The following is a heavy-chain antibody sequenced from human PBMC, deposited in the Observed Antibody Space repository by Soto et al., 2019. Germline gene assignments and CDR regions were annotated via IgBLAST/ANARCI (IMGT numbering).Heavy chain of an antibody. D-gene: IGHD4-17*01. CDR1: GGTFSSYA. V-gene: IGHV1-69*06. CDR3: ARWRGDYSNWFDP. Sequence: SVKVSCKASGGTFSSYAISWVRQAPGQGLEWMGGIIPIFGTANYAQKFQGRVTITADKSTSTAYMELSSLRSEDTAVYYCARWRGDYSNWFDPWGQGTLVTVSS. CDR2: IIPIFGTA. J-gene: IGHJ5*02.